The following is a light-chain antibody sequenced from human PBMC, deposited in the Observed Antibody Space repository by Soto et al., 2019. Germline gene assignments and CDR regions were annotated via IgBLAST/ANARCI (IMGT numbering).Light chain of an antibody. CDR2: GAS. Sequence: EIVLTQSPGTLSLSPGERATLSCRASQSVSSTYLAWCQQKPGQPPGLLIFGASRRATGIPDRFSGSGSGTDFTLTISRLEPEDFAVYYCQQYGSSPLTFGGGTKV. CDR1: QSVSSTY. CDR3: QQYGSSPLT. V-gene: IGKV3-20*01. J-gene: IGKJ4*01.